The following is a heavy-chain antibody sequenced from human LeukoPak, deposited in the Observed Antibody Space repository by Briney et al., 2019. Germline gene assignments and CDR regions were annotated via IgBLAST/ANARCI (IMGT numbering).Heavy chain of an antibody. V-gene: IGHV1-69*13. D-gene: IGHD3-3*01. CDR1: GGTFSSYA. Sequence: GASVNVSCKASGGTFSSYAISWVRQAPGQGLEWMGGIIPIFGTANYAQKFQGRVTITADESTSTAYMELSSLRSEDTAVYYCATGQGLRFLEWFPDYWGQGTLVTVSS. CDR2: IIPIFGTA. CDR3: ATGQGLRFLEWFPDY. J-gene: IGHJ4*02.